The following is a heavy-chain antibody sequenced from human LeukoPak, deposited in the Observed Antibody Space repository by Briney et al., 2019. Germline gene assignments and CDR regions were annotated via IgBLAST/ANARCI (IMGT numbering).Heavy chain of an antibody. CDR1: GFSFSSYE. CDR3: ARDGTPVYSSGWVYMDV. Sequence: GGSLRLSCAASGFSFSSYEMNWVRQAPGKGPEWISYISASGTLTHYADSVGGRFTISRDNAKNSLYLQMHSLRGEDTAVYYCARDGTPVYSSGWVYMDVWGKGTTVTISS. CDR2: ISASGTLT. J-gene: IGHJ6*04. D-gene: IGHD6-25*01. V-gene: IGHV3-48*03.